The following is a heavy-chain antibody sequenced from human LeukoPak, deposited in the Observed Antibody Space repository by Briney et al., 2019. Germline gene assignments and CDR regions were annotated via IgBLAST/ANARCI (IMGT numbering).Heavy chain of an antibody. CDR2: ISGDGGST. CDR3: AKGNYYGSGSNHAFDI. CDR1: RFTFDAYA. V-gene: IGHV3-43*02. Sequence: GGSLRLSCAASRFTFDAYAMHWVRQAPGRGLEWVSLISGDGGSTYYTDSVKGRFTISRENSKHSLYLQMNSLRAEDTALYYCAKGNYYGSGSNHAFDIWGQGTMVTVSS. D-gene: IGHD3-10*01. J-gene: IGHJ3*02.